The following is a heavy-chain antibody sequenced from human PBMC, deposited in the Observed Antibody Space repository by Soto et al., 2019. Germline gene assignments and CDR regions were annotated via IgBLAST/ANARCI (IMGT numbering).Heavy chain of an antibody. J-gene: IGHJ2*01. CDR3: AREVIPLTTDWYFDL. V-gene: IGHV4-30-4*01. Sequence: QLQLRESGPGLVKPSETLSLTCTVSGGSISGGVGGLYYWSWIRQPPGKGLEWIGYIYDRGSNYSNPSLKRRFTISVDTSKNQVSLRLSSVTAADTAVYYCAREVIPLTTDWYFDLWGRGTLVTVSS. CDR2: IYDRGSN. CDR1: GGSISGGVGGLYY. D-gene: IGHD4-17*01.